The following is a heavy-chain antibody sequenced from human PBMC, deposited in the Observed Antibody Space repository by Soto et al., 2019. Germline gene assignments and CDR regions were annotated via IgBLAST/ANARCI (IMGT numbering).Heavy chain of an antibody. CDR3: ASKLSRDTARVGEFGY. CDR2: INHSGST. CDR1: GGSFSGYY. J-gene: IGHJ4*02. Sequence: SETLSLTCAVYGGSFSGYYWRWIRQPPGKGLEWIGEINHSGSTNYNPSLKIRVTISVYTSKNQFSLKLSSVTAAYTAVYYCASKLSRDTARVGEFGYWGQGTLVTVSS. V-gene: IGHV4-34*01. D-gene: IGHD5-18*01.